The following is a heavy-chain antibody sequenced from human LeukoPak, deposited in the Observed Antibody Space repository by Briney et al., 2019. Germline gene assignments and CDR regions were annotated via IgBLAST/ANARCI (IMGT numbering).Heavy chain of an antibody. Sequence: GGSLRLSCAASGFTFSDYYMSWIRQAPWKGREWVSYISSSGSTIYYADSVKGRFTISRDNAKNSLYLQMNSLRAEDTAVYYCARGTGDGYNLGDFDYWGQGTLVTVSS. D-gene: IGHD5-24*01. V-gene: IGHV3-11*01. CDR3: ARGTGDGYNLGDFDY. CDR1: GFTFSDYY. CDR2: ISSSGSTI. J-gene: IGHJ4*02.